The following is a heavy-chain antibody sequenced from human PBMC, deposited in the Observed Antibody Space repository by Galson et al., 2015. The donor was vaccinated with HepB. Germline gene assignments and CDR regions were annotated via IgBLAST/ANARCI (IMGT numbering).Heavy chain of an antibody. CDR3: ARGNPPSSPVDL. CDR2: IWHDGSDE. V-gene: IGHV3-33*01. CDR1: GFTFSSFG. Sequence: SLRLSCAASGFTFSSFGMHWVRQAPGKGLEWVAVIWHDGSDERYADSVKGRFTIPRDDSRNTVYLQMDSLRAEETAVYYCARGNPPSSPVDLWGQGTLVTVSS. D-gene: IGHD2-2*01. J-gene: IGHJ5*02.